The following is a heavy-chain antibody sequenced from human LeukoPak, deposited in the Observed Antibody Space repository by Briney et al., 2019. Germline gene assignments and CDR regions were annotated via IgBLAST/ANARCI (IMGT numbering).Heavy chain of an antibody. V-gene: IGHV3-7*01. D-gene: IGHD3-22*01. J-gene: IGHJ3*01. CDR2: IKQEGSEK. CDR3: ARTTVIVGRALDL. Sequence: GGSLRLSCAASGFILSSYWMSWVRQAPGKGLEWVANIKQEGSEKYYVDSVKGRFTISRDNAKNSLYLQMNSRRAEDTAVYYCARTTVIVGRALDLWGQGTVATVSS. CDR1: GFILSSYW.